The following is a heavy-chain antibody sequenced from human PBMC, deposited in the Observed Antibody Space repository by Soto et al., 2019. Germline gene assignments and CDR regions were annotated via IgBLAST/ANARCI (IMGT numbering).Heavy chain of an antibody. CDR2: IDPSDSYT. CDR1: GNSFTSYW. Sequence: PVESLTISCKVSGNSFTSYWIIWVLQMPGKGLEWMGRIDPSDSYTNYSPSFQGHVTISADKSISTAYLQWSSLKASDTAMYYCASLRYSSRWYIDYWGQGTMVTVSS. J-gene: IGHJ4*02. CDR3: ASLRYSSRWYIDY. V-gene: IGHV5-10-1*01. D-gene: IGHD6-19*01.